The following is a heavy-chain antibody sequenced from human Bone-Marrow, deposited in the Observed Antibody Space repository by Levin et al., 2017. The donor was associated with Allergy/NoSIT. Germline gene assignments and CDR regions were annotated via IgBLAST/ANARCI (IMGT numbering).Heavy chain of an antibody. CDR3: ARDSPYSSSWSFDL. Sequence: GESLKISCRASGYTFTNYGFSWVRQAPGQGLEWMGWISVYNGDILYAEKFQGRVTMTTDTYTNTAYMDLRSLRSDDTAVYYCARDSPYSSSWSFDLWGQGTLVTVSS. CDR2: ISVYNGDI. D-gene: IGHD6-13*01. V-gene: IGHV1-18*01. J-gene: IGHJ4*02. CDR1: GYTFTNYG.